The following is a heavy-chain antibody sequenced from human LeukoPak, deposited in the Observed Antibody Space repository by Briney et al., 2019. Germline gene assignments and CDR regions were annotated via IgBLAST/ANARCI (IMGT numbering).Heavy chain of an antibody. D-gene: IGHD3-10*01. CDR3: ARDGTYGSFDH. CDR1: GGSISTSNW. J-gene: IGHJ4*02. CDR2: IYHSGST. Sequence: PSETLSLTCSVSGGSISTSNWWSWVRQAPGKGPEWMGEIYHSGSTHYNPSLQSRLTISIDKSKNHFSLNLKSVTAADTAVYYCARDGTYGSFDHWGQGILVTVSS. V-gene: IGHV4-4*02.